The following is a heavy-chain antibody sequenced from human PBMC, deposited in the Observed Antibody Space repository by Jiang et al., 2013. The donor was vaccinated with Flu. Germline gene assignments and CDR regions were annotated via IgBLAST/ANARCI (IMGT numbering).Heavy chain of an antibody. CDR3: ARRGGSYYYDGSGYAFDI. Sequence: GSGLVKPSETLSLTCTVSGGSITGYYWSWIRQPPGKGLDYIGYIFYSGNTNYNPSLKSRVTISVDTSKNQFSLKLSSVTAADTAVYYCARRGGSYYYDGSGYAFDIWGQGTLVTVSS. D-gene: IGHD3-22*01. V-gene: IGHV4-59*12. J-gene: IGHJ3*02. CDR1: GGSITGYY. CDR2: IFYSGNT.